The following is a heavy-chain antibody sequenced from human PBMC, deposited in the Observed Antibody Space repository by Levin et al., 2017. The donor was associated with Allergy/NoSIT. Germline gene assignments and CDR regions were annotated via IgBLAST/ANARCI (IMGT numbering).Heavy chain of an antibody. CDR2: IYSGGST. D-gene: IGHD5-18*01. Sequence: GESLKISCAASGFTVSSNYMSWVLQAPGKGLEWVSVIYSGGSTYYADSVKGRFTISRDNSKNTQYLQMNSLRAEDTAVYYCAKTRGYSYGIDYWGQGTLVTVSS. CDR1: GFTVSSNY. CDR3: AKTRGYSYGIDY. V-gene: IGHV3-53*01. J-gene: IGHJ4*02.